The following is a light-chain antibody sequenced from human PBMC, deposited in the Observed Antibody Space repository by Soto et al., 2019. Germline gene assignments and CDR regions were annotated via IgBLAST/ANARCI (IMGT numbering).Light chain of an antibody. V-gene: IGLV2-14*01. Sequence: QSALTQPASVSGSPGQSITISCTGTSSDVGGYNYLSWYQQHPGKAPKLMIYDVSNRPSGVSNRFSGSKSGNTASLTISGLRAEDEAEYYCSSYSSSSTLLYVFGTGTKITVL. CDR1: SSDVGGYNY. CDR2: DVS. J-gene: IGLJ1*01. CDR3: SSYSSSSTLLYV.